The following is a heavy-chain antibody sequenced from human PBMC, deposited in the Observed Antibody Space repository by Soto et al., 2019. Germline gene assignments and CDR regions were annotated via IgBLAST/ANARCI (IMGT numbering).Heavy chain of an antibody. CDR2: INSDGGTT. Sequence: EVQLVESGGGFVQPGGSLRLSCAASGFTFSSYWIHWVRQAPGKGLVWVSRINSDGGTTNYAYSLKGRFTISRDNAKNTLFLQMNSLRAEDTAVYYCARGQSGSYSFDFWGQGTLVTVSS. V-gene: IGHV3-74*01. D-gene: IGHD3-10*01. CDR1: GFTFSSYW. CDR3: ARGQSGSYSFDF. J-gene: IGHJ4*02.